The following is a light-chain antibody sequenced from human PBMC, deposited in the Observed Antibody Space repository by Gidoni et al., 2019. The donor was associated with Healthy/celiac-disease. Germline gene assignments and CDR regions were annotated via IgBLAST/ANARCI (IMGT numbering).Light chain of an antibody. V-gene: IGLV3-1*01. J-gene: IGLJ2*01. Sequence: SYELTQPPSVSGPPGQTASITCSGDTLGDKYACWYQQKPGQSPVLVIYQDTKRPSGIPERFSGSNSGNTATLTISGTQAMDEADYYCQAWDSSTVVFGGGTKLTVL. CDR2: QDT. CDR3: QAWDSSTVV. CDR1: TLGDKY.